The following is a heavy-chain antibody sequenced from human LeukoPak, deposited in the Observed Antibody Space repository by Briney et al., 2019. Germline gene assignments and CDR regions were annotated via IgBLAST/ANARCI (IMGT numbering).Heavy chain of an antibody. V-gene: IGHV3-30-3*01. CDR3: ARIGGCSSTSCYTYNWFDP. J-gene: IGHJ5*02. Sequence: GGSLRLSCAASGFTFSSYAMHWVRQAPGKGLEWVAVISYDGSNKYYADSVKGRFTISRDNAKNSLYLQMNSLRAEDTAVYYCARIGGCSSTSCYTYNWFDPWGQGTLVTVSS. CDR2: ISYDGSNK. D-gene: IGHD2-2*02. CDR1: GFTFSSYA.